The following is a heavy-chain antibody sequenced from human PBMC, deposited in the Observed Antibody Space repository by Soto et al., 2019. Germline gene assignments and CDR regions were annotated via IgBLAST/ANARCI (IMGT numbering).Heavy chain of an antibody. CDR1: GFTADDYA. CDR2: ISSNSDTI. D-gene: IGHD4-17*01. CDR3: AKDMKWGGMTTIHYFDS. Sequence: EVQLVESGGGLVQPGRSLRLSCVAYGFTADDYAMHWVRQAPGKGMEWVSGISSNSDTIDYADSVKGRFTISRDNAKNSLFLQMNSLRPEDTALYYCAKDMKWGGMTTIHYFDSWGQGTLVTVSS. J-gene: IGHJ4*02. V-gene: IGHV3-9*02.